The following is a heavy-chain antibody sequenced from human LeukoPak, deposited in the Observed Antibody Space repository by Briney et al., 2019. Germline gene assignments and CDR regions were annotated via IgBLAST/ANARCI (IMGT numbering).Heavy chain of an antibody. J-gene: IGHJ4*02. CDR1: GGSISSGGYY. D-gene: IGHD5-18*01. CDR2: IYYSGST. CDR3: ARVTTRDTAMVSLVYFDY. Sequence: PSQTLSLTCTVSGGSISSGGYYWSWIRQHPGKGQEWIGYIYYSGSTYYNPSLKSRVTISVDTSKNQFSLKLSSVTAADTAVYYCARVTTRDTAMVSLVYFDYWGQGTLVTVSS. V-gene: IGHV4-31*03.